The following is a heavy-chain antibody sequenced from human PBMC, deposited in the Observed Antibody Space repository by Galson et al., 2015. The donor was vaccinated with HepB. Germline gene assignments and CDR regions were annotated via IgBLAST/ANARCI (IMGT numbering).Heavy chain of an antibody. J-gene: IGHJ6*02. CDR1: GGTFSSYA. V-gene: IGHV1-69*10. CDR2: IIPIFGVA. D-gene: IGHD2-2*01. CDR3: ARGVVRDYYYYYYGMDV. Sequence: SVKVSCKASGGTFSSYAISWVRQAPGQGLEWMGGIIPIFGVANYAQKFQGRVTITADKSTSTAYMELSSLRSEDTAVYYCARGVVRDYYYYYYGMDVWGQGTTVTVSS.